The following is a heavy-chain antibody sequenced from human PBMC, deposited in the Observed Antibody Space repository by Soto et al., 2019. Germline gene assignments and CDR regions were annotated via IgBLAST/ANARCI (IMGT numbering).Heavy chain of an antibody. CDR2: INHSGST. J-gene: IGHJ4*02. CDR3: AREKGSSWYGNFDY. CDR1: GGSFSGYY. V-gene: IGHV4-34*01. D-gene: IGHD6-13*01. Sequence: SETLSLTCAVYGGSFSGYYWSWIRQPPGKGLEWIGEINHSGSTNYNPSLKSRVTISVDTSKNQFSLKLSSVTAADTAVYYCAREKGSSWYGNFDYWGQGTLVTVSS.